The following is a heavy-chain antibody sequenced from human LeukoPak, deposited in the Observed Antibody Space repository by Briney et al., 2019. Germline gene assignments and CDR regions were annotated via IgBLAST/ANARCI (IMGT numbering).Heavy chain of an antibody. V-gene: IGHV3-21*01. CDR2: ISSSSSYI. D-gene: IGHD1-26*01. Sequence: GGSLRLSCAASGFTFSSYSTNWVRQAPGKGLEWVSSISSSSSYIYYTDSVKGRFTISRDNAKNSLYLQMNSLRAEDTAVYYCARDLELSHFDYWGQGTLVTVSS. CDR3: ARDLELSHFDY. CDR1: GFTFSSYS. J-gene: IGHJ4*02.